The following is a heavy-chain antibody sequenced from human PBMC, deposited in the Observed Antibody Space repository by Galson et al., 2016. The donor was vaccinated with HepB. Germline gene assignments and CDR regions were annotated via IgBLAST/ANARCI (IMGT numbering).Heavy chain of an antibody. CDR3: ARRVGSGKCVFCFDY. CDR2: IYYSGSV. CDR1: GASISSGGDY. V-gene: IGHV4-31*03. Sequence: TLSLTCSVSGASISSGGDYWSWIRQHPGKGLEWIGNIYYSGSVYYNPSLKSRITISVDMSENQFSLRLSSVTAADTAVYYCARRVGSGKCVFCFDYWGQGTLVTVSS. D-gene: IGHD3-16*01. J-gene: IGHJ4*02.